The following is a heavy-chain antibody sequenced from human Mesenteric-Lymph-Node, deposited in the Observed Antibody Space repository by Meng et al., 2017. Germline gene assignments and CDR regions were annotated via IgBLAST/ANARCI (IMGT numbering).Heavy chain of an antibody. CDR2: ISPNFGTA. J-gene: IGHJ4*02. CDR1: GGPFSSYA. V-gene: IGHV1-69*01. D-gene: IGHD7-27*01. CDR3: VRANLGSSDY. Sequence: QRVEAGGDWMTCGVSVKVYCKASGGPFSSYAISWVRQAPGQGLEWMGWISPNFGTANYAQTSQGRVTITADESTSTAYMELSSLRSDDAAIYYCVRANLGSSDYWGQGTLVTVSS.